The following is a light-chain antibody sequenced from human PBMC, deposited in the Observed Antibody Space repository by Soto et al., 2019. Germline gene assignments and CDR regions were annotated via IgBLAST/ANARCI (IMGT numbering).Light chain of an antibody. Sequence: QSVLTQPASVSGSPGQSITISCTGTSSDVGPYNYVSWYQHHPGKAPKLLIYEVTKRPSGVSNRFSGSKSGNTASLTISGLQAEDEADYYCSSYTTSSTLVFGGGTNLTVL. CDR2: EVT. J-gene: IGLJ3*02. CDR1: SSDVGPYNY. V-gene: IGLV2-14*01. CDR3: SSYTTSSTLV.